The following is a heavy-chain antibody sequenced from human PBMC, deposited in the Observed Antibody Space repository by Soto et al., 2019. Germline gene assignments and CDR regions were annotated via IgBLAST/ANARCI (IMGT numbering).Heavy chain of an antibody. D-gene: IGHD6-13*01. J-gene: IGHJ5*02. CDR1: GGSISSSNW. CDR3: ARWGRYSSKKNWFDP. Sequence: PSETLSLTCAVSGGSISSSNWWSCFRQPPGKGLEWIGEIYHSGSTNYNPSLKSRVTISVGKSKNQFSLKLSSVTAADTAVYYCARWGRYSSKKNWFDPWGQGTLVTVSS. CDR2: IYHSGST. V-gene: IGHV4-4*02.